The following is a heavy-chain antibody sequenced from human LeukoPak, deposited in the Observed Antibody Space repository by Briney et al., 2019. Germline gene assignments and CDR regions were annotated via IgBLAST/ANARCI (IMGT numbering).Heavy chain of an antibody. V-gene: IGHV1-3*01. CDR3: ARGPGYYDSRGYSYYFDY. D-gene: IGHD3-22*01. CDR1: GYTFSSNA. Sequence: ASVKVSCKASGYTFSSNAMHWVRQAPGQRPEWMGWINAGNGNTKYSQKFQGRVTITRDTSASTAYMELSSLRAGDTAVYYCARGPGYYDSRGYSYYFDYWGQGTLVTVSS. CDR2: INAGNGNT. J-gene: IGHJ4*02.